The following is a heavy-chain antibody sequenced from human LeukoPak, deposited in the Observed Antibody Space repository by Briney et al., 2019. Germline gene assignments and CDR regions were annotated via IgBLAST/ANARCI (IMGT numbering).Heavy chain of an antibody. CDR1: GFTFTNYA. CDR3: ARRGYSDSSGYDY. CDR2: TTGSTAAT. J-gene: IGHJ4*02. Sequence: PGGSLRLSCAASGFTFTNYAMSWVRQTPGKGLEWVSTTTGSTAATYHADSLMGRSTISRDNAKNSLYLQINSLRAEDTAIYYCARRGYSDSSGYDYWGQGTLVTVSS. D-gene: IGHD3-22*01. V-gene: IGHV3-23*01.